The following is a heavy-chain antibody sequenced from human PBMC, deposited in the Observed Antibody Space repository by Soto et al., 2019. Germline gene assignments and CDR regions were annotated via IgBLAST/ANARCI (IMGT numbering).Heavy chain of an antibody. D-gene: IGHD1-7*01. CDR3: AKDEISKTIRGDAFNF. CDR1: GFTFSSDG. V-gene: IGHV3-30*18. J-gene: IGHJ3*01. CDR2: ISYDGSYQ. Sequence: GGSLRLSCAASGFTFSSDGMHWVRQAPGKGLEWVAVISYDGSYQYYVDSVKGRFTISRDNSKNTLYLQMNSLRAEDTAVYYCAKDEISKTIRGDAFNFWGQGTMVTVS.